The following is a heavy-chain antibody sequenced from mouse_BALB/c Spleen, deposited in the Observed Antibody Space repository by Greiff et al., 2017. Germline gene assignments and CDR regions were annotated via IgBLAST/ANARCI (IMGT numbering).Heavy chain of an antibody. D-gene: IGHD2-3*01. CDR2: ISDGGSYT. CDR3: ARGGYYDWFAY. V-gene: IGHV5-4*02. CDR1: GFTFSDYY. J-gene: IGHJ3*01. Sequence: EVKLVESGGGLVKPGGSLKLSCAASGFTFSDYYMYWVRQTPEKRLEWVATISDGGSYTYYPDSVKGRFTISRDNAKNNLYLQMSSLKSEDTAMYYCARGGYYDWFAYWGQGTLVTVSA.